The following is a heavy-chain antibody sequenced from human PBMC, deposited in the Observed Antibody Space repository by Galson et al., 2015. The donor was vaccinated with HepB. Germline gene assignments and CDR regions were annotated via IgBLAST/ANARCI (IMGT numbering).Heavy chain of an antibody. CDR1: GYTFTGYY. CDR3: AREGYCSSTSCYTNDAFDI. V-gene: IGHV1-2*02. Sequence: SVKVSCKASGYTFTGYYMHWVRQAPGQGLEWMGWINPNSGGTNYAQKFQGRVTMTRDTSISTAYMELSRLRSDDTAVYYCAREGYCSSTSCYTNDAFDIWGQGTMVTVSS. CDR2: INPNSGGT. J-gene: IGHJ3*02. D-gene: IGHD2-2*02.